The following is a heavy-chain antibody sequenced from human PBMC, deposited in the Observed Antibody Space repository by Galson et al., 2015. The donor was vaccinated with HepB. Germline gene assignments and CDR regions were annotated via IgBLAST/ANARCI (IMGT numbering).Heavy chain of an antibody. J-gene: IGHJ6*03. Sequence: SLRLSCAASGFTFSDYYMSWIRQAPGKGLEWVSYISSSGSTIYYADSVKGRFTISRDNAKNSLYLQMNSLRAEDTAVYYCARVPAAISYMDVWGKGTTVTVSS. CDR2: ISSSGSTI. V-gene: IGHV3-11*01. CDR1: GFTFSDYY. D-gene: IGHD2-2*02. CDR3: ARVPAAISYMDV.